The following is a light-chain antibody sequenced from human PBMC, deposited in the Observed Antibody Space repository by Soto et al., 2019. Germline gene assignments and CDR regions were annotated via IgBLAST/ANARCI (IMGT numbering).Light chain of an antibody. Sequence: IVLSQSPATLCLSPWERATFYCRASQSVSSYLDWFQQKPGQAPRLLIYDASNRATGIPARFSGSGSGTDFTLTITSLDPEDIAIYYCHQRSDWPLTFGGRTKV. V-gene: IGKV3-11*01. CDR3: HQRSDWPLT. J-gene: IGKJ4*01. CDR1: QSVSSY. CDR2: DAS.